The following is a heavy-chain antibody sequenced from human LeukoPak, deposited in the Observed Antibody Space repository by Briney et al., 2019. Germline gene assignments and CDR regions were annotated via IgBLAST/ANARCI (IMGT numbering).Heavy chain of an antibody. Sequence: SETLSLTCSVSGDSITSPISSHYWSWLRQPPGKGLEWIAYIYYTVGTNYNPSLKSRLTISRDTSRNQFFLKVNSVTAADTAVYYCARGLPMDVWGKGTSVTVSS. CDR1: GDSITSPISSHY. CDR3: ARGLPMDV. CDR2: IYYTVGT. J-gene: IGHJ6*03. V-gene: IGHV4-59*11.